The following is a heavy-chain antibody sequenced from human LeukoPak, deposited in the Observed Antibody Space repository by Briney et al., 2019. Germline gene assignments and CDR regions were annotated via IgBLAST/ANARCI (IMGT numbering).Heavy chain of an antibody. CDR1: GFTFSSYA. CDR2: ISYDGSNK. Sequence: GRSLRLSCAASGFTFSSYAMHWVRQAPGKGLEWVAVISYDGSNKYYADSVKGRFTISRDNSKNTLYLQMNSLRAEDTAVYYCASLIVVVPAAIESIGRYYFDYWGQGTLVTVSS. V-gene: IGHV3-30-3*01. CDR3: ASLIVVVPAAIESIGRYYFDY. D-gene: IGHD2-2*01. J-gene: IGHJ4*02.